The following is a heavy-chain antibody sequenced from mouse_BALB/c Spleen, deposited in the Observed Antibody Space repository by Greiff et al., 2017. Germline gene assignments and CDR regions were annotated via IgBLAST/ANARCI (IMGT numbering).Heavy chain of an antibody. CDR1: GYTFTDYA. V-gene: IGHV1S137*01. J-gene: IGHJ4*01. D-gene: IGHD2-14*01. CDR3: ARKDYRYDDYAMDY. CDR2: ISTYYGDA. Sequence: QVQLQQSGAELVRPGVSVKISCKGSGYTFTDYAMHWVKQSHAKSLEWIGVISTYYGDASYNQKFKGKATMTVDKSSSTAYMELARLTSEDSAIYYCARKDYRYDDYAMDYWGQGTSVTVSS.